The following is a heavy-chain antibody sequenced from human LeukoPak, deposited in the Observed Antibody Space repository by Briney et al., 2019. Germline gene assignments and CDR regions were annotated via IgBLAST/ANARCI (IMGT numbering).Heavy chain of an antibody. CDR3: ARAATGTYNFDY. CDR1: GFTFGSYS. V-gene: IGHV3-21*01. D-gene: IGHD1-7*01. CDR2: ISSSSSYI. Sequence: GGSLRLSCAASGFTFGSYSMNWVRQAPGKGLEWVSSISSSSSYIYYADSVKGRFTISRDNAKNSLYLQMNSLRAEDTAVYYCARAATGTYNFDYWGQGTLVTVSS. J-gene: IGHJ4*02.